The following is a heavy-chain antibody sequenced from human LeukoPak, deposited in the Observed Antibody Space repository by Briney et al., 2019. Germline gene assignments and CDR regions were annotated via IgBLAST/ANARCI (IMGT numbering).Heavy chain of an antibody. J-gene: IGHJ3*01. CDR3: ARSTRSLQDAFDV. CDR1: GYTITNYA. V-gene: IGHV1-18*01. Sequence: GASVKVSCKASGYTITNYAITWVRQAPGQGLEWMGWIRAYNGKKDFAQKVQGRVTMTTDTSTGTAYMELRSLKSDDTAVYYCARSTRSLQDAFDVWGPGTMVTVSS. CDR2: IRAYNGKK. D-gene: IGHD5-24*01.